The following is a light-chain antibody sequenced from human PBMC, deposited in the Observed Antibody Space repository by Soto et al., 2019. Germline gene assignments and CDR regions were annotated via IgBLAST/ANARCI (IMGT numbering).Light chain of an antibody. CDR2: WAS. Sequence: DIVLTQSPDSLAVSLGGRATINCKSSQSLLFRSNNKNFLGWYQQKPGQPPKLLIYWASTRESGVPDRFSGSGSGTDFPLTIDSLQAEDVAVYYCLQYYCSRTFGQGTKVEIK. CDR1: QSLLFRSNNKNF. J-gene: IGKJ1*01. CDR3: LQYYCSRT. V-gene: IGKV4-1*01.